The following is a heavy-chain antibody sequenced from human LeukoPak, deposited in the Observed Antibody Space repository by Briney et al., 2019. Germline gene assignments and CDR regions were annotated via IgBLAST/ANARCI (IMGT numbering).Heavy chain of an antibody. D-gene: IGHD4-23*01. CDR1: GGTFSSYA. Sequence: SVKVSCKASGGTFSSYAISWVRQAPGQGLEWMGGIIPIFGTANYAQKLQGRVTMTTDTSTSTAYMELRSPRSDDTAVYYCARDGRLRWFLDYWGQGTLVTVSS. J-gene: IGHJ4*02. CDR2: IIPIFGTA. CDR3: ARDGRLRWFLDY. V-gene: IGHV1-69*05.